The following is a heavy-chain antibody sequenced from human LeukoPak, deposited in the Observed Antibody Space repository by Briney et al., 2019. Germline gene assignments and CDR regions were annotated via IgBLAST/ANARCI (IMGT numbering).Heavy chain of an antibody. CDR3: AAESGTIVRGVPNWFDP. Sequence: GASVKVSCKTSGFTFSSSAVQWVRQARGQRLEWIGWIVVGSGNTNYAQKFQERVTITRDMSTGTTYMELSSLRSEDTAVYYCAAESGTIVRGVPNWFDPWGQGTLVTVSS. J-gene: IGHJ5*02. CDR1: GFTFSSSA. CDR2: IVVGSGNT. V-gene: IGHV1-58*01. D-gene: IGHD3-10*01.